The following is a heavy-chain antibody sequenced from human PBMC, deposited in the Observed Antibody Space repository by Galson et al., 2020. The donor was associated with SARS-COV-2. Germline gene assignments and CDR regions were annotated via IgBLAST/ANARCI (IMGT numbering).Heavy chain of an antibody. D-gene: IGHD3-3*01. J-gene: IGHJ4*02. CDR1: GGSIRTSSYY. CDR2: IYYSGTT. V-gene: IGHV4-39*01. CDR3: ARLIRSGYQNFDY. Sequence: SETLSLTCTVSGGSIRTSSYYWGWIRQPPGKGLEWIGSIYYSGTTYYNPSLKSRVTISVDTSKNEFSLKVTSLTAADTAVYYCARLIRSGYQNFDYWGQGTLVTVSS.